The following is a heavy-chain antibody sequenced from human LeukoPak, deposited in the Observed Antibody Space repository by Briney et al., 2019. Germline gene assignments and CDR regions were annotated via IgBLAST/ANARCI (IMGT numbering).Heavy chain of an antibody. V-gene: IGHV3-33*08. CDR1: GFTFSSYV. CDR3: ASHRKYCSGGNCYYYYGMDV. J-gene: IGHJ6*02. CDR2: IWYDGSNK. D-gene: IGHD2-15*01. Sequence: PGRSLRLSCAASGFTFSSYVMHWVRQAPGKGLEWVAVIWYDGSNKYYADSVKGRFTISRDNAKNSLFLQMNSLRAEDTAVYYCASHRKYCSGGNCYYYYGMDVWGQGTTVTVSS.